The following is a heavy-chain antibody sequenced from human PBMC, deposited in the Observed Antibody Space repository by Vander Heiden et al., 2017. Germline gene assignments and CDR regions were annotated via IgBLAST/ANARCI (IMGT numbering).Heavy chain of an antibody. CDR1: GGSMGNYY. Sequence: AVSGGSMGNYYWTWLRQPAGKALEWLGRIYTGGSTNYNPSLKSRVTMSVATSKNQFSLKLTSVTAADTAVYYCVGNYYDSRGYYFIDSWGQGTLVTVS. V-gene: IGHV4-59*10. CDR3: VGNYYDSRGYYFIDS. CDR2: IYTGGST. D-gene: IGHD3-22*01. J-gene: IGHJ4*02.